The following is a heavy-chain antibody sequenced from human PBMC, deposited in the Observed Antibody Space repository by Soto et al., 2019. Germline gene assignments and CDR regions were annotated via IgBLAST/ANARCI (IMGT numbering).Heavy chain of an antibody. V-gene: IGHV3-21*01. CDR2: VSSSSSYI. CDR3: ASCMGFDGSGYAFFDS. D-gene: IGHD3-10*01. Sequence: EVQLVESGGGLVKPGGSLRLSCAASGFTFSGHTINWVRQAPGKGLEWVSSVSSSSSYIYYADSVKGRFTVSRDNAEKSLYLQMNSLSAEDTAIDYCASCMGFDGSGYAFFDSWGQGTLVTVSS. J-gene: IGHJ4*02. CDR1: GFTFSGHT.